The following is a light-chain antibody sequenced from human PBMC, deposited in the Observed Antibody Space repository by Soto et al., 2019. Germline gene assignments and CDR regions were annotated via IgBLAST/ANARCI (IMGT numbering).Light chain of an antibody. Sequence: QSALTQPPSASGSPGQSVTISCTGISADLGGYNYVSWYQQHPGKAPRLIIYEFTKRPSGVPDRFSGSNSANTASLTVSGLRAEDEADYYCGSYTDTNTGLFGGGTKLTVL. J-gene: IGLJ2*01. CDR2: EFT. CDR3: GSYTDTNTGL. CDR1: SADLGGYNY. V-gene: IGLV2-8*01.